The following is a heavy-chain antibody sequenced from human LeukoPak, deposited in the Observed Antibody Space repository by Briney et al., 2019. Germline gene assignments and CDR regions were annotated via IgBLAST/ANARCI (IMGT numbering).Heavy chain of an antibody. CDR2: INHSGST. J-gene: IGHJ4*02. D-gene: IGHD3-22*01. Sequence: PSETLSLTCAVYGGSFSGYYWSWIRQPPGKGLEWIGEINHSGSTNYNPSLKSRVTISVDTPKNQFSLKLSSVTAADTAVYYCARLGPNYYDSSGYSDYWGQGTLVTVSS. CDR1: GGSFSGYY. CDR3: ARLGPNYYDSSGYSDY. V-gene: IGHV4-34*01.